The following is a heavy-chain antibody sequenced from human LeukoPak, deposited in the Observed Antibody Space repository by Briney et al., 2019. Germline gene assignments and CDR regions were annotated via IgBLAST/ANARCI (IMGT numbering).Heavy chain of an antibody. V-gene: IGHV3-43*02. CDR1: GFTIDAYA. J-gene: IGHJ6*02. Sequence: GGSLRLSCAASGFTIDAYAMHWVRQPPGKGLEWVSLINADGGRTYYADSVKGRFTISRENSKNSLYLQMNSLRTEATALYYCATWAFYHGLDVWGQGTTVTVSS. D-gene: IGHD2/OR15-2a*01. CDR2: INADGGRT. CDR3: ATWAFYHGLDV.